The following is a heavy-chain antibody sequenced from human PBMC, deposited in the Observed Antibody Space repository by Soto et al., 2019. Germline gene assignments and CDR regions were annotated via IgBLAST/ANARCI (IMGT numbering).Heavy chain of an antibody. J-gene: IGHJ3*02. V-gene: IGHV3-48*01. Sequence: EVQLVESGGGLVQPGGSLRLSCEASEFTFPSYSMIWVRQAPGKGREWVSYIRGTTHYADSVKGRFTISRDNARSSLYLQMNSLRADDTAVYYCARDDSFAFDIWGQGTMVTVSS. D-gene: IGHD2-21*01. CDR1: EFTFPSYS. CDR2: IRGTT. CDR3: ARDDSFAFDI.